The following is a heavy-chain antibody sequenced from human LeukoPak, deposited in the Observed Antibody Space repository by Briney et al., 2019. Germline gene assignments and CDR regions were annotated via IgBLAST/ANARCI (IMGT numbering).Heavy chain of an antibody. J-gene: IGHJ4*02. CDR3: ARDPVVVVAAFDY. CDR1: GFTFSSYS. D-gene: IGHD2-15*01. Sequence: PGGSLRLSCAASGFTFSSYSMNWVRQAPGKGLEWVSSISSSSSYIYYADSVKGRFTISRDNAKNSLYLQMNSLRAEDTAVYYCARDPVVVVAAFDYWGQGTLVTVSS. V-gene: IGHV3-21*01. CDR2: ISSSSSYI.